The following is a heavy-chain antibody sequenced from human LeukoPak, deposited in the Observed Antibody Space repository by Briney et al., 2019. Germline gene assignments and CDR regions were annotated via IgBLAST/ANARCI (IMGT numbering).Heavy chain of an antibody. V-gene: IGHV4-34*01. CDR2: INDNGIT. CDR3: AREGVAGYFQMDY. D-gene: IGHD2-21*01. CDR1: SEFFTGYY. J-gene: IGHJ4*02. Sequence: SETLSLTCGVSSEFFTGYYWGWIRQPPGKGLEWIGDINDNGITKYNPTLKSRVTISIDTSKKQFSLKVKSVTAADTAVYYCAREGVAGYFQMDYWGQGNLVIVSS.